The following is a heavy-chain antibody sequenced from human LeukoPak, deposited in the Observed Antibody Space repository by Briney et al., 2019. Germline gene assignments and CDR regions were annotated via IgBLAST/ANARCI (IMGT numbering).Heavy chain of an antibody. J-gene: IGHJ6*04. V-gene: IGHV3-21*01. CDR3: ARDRDMVLPPAGLDV. D-gene: IGHD2-8*01. Sequence: GGSLRLSCAASGFIFSSYSINWVRQAPGKGLEWVSFISSSSTYIYYADSVKGRFTISRDDAKNSLYLQMNSLRAEDTAVYYCARDRDMVLPPAGLDVWGRGATVTVSS. CDR2: ISSSSTYI. CDR1: GFIFSSYS.